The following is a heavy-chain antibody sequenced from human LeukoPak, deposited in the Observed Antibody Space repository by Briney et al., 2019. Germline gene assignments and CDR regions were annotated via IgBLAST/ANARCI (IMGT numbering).Heavy chain of an antibody. CDR2: IYYSGST. CDR3: ARSGPAQNDYGDGDGAFDI. CDR1: GGSISSSSYY. J-gene: IGHJ3*02. V-gene: IGHV4-39*07. Sequence: PSETLSLTCTVSGGSISSSSYYWGWIRQPPGKGLEWIGSIYYSGSTYYNPSLKSRVTISVDTSKNQFSLKLSSVTAADTAVYYCARSGPAQNDYGDGDGAFDIWGQGTVVTVSS. D-gene: IGHD4-17*01.